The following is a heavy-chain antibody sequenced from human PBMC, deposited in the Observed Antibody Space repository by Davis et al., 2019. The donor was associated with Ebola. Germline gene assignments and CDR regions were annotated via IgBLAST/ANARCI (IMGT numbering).Heavy chain of an antibody. CDR3: AREIAVAGTECDY. J-gene: IGHJ4*02. D-gene: IGHD6-19*01. Sequence: SCAASGFTFSSYSMNWVRQAPGKGLEWVSYISRSSSTIYYAGSVKGRFTISRDNAKNSLYLQMNSLRDEDTAVYYCAREIAVAGTECDYWGQGTLVTVSS. CDR2: ISRSSSTI. CDR1: GFTFSSYS. V-gene: IGHV3-48*02.